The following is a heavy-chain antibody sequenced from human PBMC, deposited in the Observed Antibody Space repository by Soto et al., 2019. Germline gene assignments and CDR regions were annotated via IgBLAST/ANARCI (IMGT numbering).Heavy chain of an antibody. V-gene: IGHV1-18*01. CDR2: ISAYNGNT. D-gene: IGHD2-8*01. J-gene: IGHJ5*02. CDR3: ARDMALGGYCTNGVRYFADSWFDP. Sequence: ASVKVSCKASGYTFTSYGISWVRQAPGQGLEWMGWISAYNGNTNYAQKLQGRVTMTTDTSTSTAYMELRSLRSDDTAVYYCARDMALGGYCTNGVRYFADSWFDPWGQGTLVTVSS. CDR1: GYTFTSYG.